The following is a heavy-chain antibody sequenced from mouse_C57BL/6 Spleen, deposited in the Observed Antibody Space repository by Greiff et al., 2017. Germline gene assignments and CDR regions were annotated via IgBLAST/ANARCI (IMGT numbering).Heavy chain of an antibody. CDR2: IDPSDSET. V-gene: IGHV1-52*01. Sequence: QVQLKQPGAELVRPGSSVKLSCKASGYTFTSYWMHWVKQRPIQGLEWIGNIDPSDSETHYNQKFKDKATLTVDTSSSTAYMQLSSLTSEDSAVYYCAREVKGFAYWGQGTLVTVSA. CDR1: GYTFTSYW. J-gene: IGHJ3*01. CDR3: AREVKGFAY.